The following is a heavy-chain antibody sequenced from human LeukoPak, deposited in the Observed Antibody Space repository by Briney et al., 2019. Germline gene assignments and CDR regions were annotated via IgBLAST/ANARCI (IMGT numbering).Heavy chain of an antibody. D-gene: IGHD3-9*01. CDR1: GFTFSDSY. V-gene: IGHV3-11*06. Sequence: GGSLRLSCAASGFTFSDSYMTWVRQAPGKGLEWLSYISGNSGDTNYADSVKGRFTISRDNAKNSLYLQMNSLRAEDTAVYYCATVLGTSYDMRHHRGAFDNWGQGTLVTVSS. CDR2: ISGNSGDT. J-gene: IGHJ4*02. CDR3: ATVLGTSYDMRHHRGAFDN.